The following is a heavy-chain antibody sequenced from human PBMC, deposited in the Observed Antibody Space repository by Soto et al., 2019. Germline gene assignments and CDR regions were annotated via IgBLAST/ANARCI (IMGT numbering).Heavy chain of an antibody. V-gene: IGHV1-24*01. CDR3: ATEQNWFDP. CDR1: GYTLTELS. CDR2: FDPEDSET. J-gene: IGHJ5*02. Sequence: ASVKVSCKVSGYTLTELSMHWVRQAPGKGLEWMGGFDPEDSETIYAQKFQGRVTTTEDTSTDTAYMELSSLRSEDTAVYYCATEQNWFDPWGQGTLVTVSS.